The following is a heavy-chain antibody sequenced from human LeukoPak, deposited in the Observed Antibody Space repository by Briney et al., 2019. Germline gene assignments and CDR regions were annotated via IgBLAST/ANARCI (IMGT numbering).Heavy chain of an antibody. CDR3: ARVSSGATTVDY. Sequence: TSETLSLTCAVSSGSISSSNWWSWVRQPPGKGLEWIGEIYHSGSTNYNPSLRSRVTISVDKSKNQFSLKLSSVTAADTAVYYCARVSSGATTVDYWGQGTLVTVSS. V-gene: IGHV4-4*02. CDR2: IYHSGST. J-gene: IGHJ4*02. D-gene: IGHD1-26*01. CDR1: SGSISSSNW.